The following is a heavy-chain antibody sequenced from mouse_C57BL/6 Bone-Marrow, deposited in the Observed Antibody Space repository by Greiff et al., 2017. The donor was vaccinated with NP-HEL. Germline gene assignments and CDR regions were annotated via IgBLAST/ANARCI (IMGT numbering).Heavy chain of an antibody. J-gene: IGHJ4*01. CDR2: IYPVSGET. CDR1: GYTFTDHI. D-gene: IGHD2-3*01. CDR3: GDGYYDPLYAMDY. Sequence: VQLQQSGAELASPGASVTLSCKASGYTFTDHIMNWVKKRPGQGLEWIGRIYPVSGETNYNQKFMGKATFSVDRSSSTVYMVVNSLTSEDPAVYYCGDGYYDPLYAMDYWGQGTSVTVSS. V-gene: IGHV1-11*01.